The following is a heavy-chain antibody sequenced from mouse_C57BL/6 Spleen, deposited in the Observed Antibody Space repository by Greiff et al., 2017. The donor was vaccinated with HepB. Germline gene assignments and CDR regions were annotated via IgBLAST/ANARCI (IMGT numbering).Heavy chain of an antibody. CDR3: ARKGGYYFDY. CDR1: GYAFSSSW. J-gene: IGHJ2*01. Sequence: QVQLQQSGPELVKPGASVKISCKASGYAFSSSWMNWVKQRPGKGLEWIGRLYPGDGDTNYNGKFTGKATLTADKSSSTADMQLSSLTSEDSAVYFCARKGGYYFDYWGQGTTLTVSS. V-gene: IGHV1-82*01. CDR2: LYPGDGDT. D-gene: IGHD1-1*02.